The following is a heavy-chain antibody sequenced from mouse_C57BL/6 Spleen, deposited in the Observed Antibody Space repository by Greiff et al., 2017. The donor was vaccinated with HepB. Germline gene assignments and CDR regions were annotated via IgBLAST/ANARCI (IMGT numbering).Heavy chain of an antibody. Sequence: EVKVEESGGGLVQPGGSLKLSCAASGFTFSDYGMAWVRQAPRKGPEWVAFISNLAYSIYYADTVTGRFTISRENAKNTLYLEMSSLRSEDTAMYYCARQGYYGSSYVPFDWYFDVWGTGTTVTVSS. D-gene: IGHD1-1*01. J-gene: IGHJ1*03. CDR1: GFTFSDYG. CDR2: ISNLAYSI. V-gene: IGHV5-15*04. CDR3: ARQGYYGSSYVPFDWYFDV.